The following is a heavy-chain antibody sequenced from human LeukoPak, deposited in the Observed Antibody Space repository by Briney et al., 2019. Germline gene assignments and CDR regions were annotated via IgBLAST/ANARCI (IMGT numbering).Heavy chain of an antibody. V-gene: IGHV4-59*01. Sequence: SETLSLTCTVSGGSISSYYWSWIRQPPGKGLEWIGYISYSGSTNYNPSLKSRVTISVDTSKNQFPLKLGSVTAADTAVYYCASSPIGYCSAATCYWRYMDVWGKGTTVTVSS. CDR3: ASSPIGYCSAATCYWRYMDV. CDR1: GGSISSYY. J-gene: IGHJ6*03. D-gene: IGHD2-15*01. CDR2: ISYSGST.